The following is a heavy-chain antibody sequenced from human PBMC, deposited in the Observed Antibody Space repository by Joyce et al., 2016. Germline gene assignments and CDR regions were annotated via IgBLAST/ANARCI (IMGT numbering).Heavy chain of an antibody. V-gene: IGHV1-69*06. CDR2: ITPIVATA. D-gene: IGHD1-14*01. Sequence: QMQLVQSGAEVKKPGSSLTVSCKALGGTRSGYAGSWVRQAPGQVLEWVGGITPIVATAKYAQKFQASVTITADKSTNTAYMELSSLRYEDTAIYYCARLRQTGNINDYWGQGTLVTVSS. CDR1: GGTRSGYA. J-gene: IGHJ4*02. CDR3: ARLRQTGNINDY.